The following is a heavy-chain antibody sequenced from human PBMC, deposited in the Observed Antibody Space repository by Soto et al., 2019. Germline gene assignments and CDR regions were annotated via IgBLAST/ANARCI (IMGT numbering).Heavy chain of an antibody. CDR3: ATLIYPPNSSGLDV. V-gene: IGHV3-30*03. Sequence: QVQLVQSGGGVVQPGRSLRLSCATSGFTFSSYDMQWVRHAPGKGLEWVALISYEGLNIYYADSVRGRFIISRDNSKNILYLQMRSLRPDDAAVYYCATLIYPPNSSGLDVWGQGARVIVSS. CDR2: ISYEGLNI. J-gene: IGHJ6*02. CDR1: GFTFSSYD. D-gene: IGHD3-16*01.